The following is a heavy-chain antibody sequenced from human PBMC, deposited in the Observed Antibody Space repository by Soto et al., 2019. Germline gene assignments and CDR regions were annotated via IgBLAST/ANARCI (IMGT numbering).Heavy chain of an antibody. CDR2: ISAYNGNT. V-gene: IGHV1-18*01. D-gene: IGHD3-3*01. CDR3: ARVARAYDFWSGYGWFGP. Sequence: ASVKVSCKASGYTFTSYVISWVRQAPGQGLEWMGWISAYNGNTNYAQKLQGRVTMTTDTSTSTAYMELRSLRSDDTAVYYCARVARAYDFWSGYGWFGPWGQGTLVTVSS. J-gene: IGHJ5*02. CDR1: GYTFTSYV.